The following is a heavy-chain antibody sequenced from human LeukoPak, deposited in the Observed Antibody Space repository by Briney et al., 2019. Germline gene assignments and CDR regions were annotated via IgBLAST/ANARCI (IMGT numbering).Heavy chain of an antibody. J-gene: IGHJ4*02. CDR3: ARDRYGGFDY. Sequence: PSETLSLTCTVFGGSISSYYWSWIRQPPGKGLEWIGYIYYSGSTNYNPSLKSRVTISVDTSKNQFSLKLSSVTAADTAVYYCARDRYGGFDYWGQGTLVTVSS. CDR2: IYYSGST. D-gene: IGHD1-26*01. V-gene: IGHV4-59*01. CDR1: GGSISSYY.